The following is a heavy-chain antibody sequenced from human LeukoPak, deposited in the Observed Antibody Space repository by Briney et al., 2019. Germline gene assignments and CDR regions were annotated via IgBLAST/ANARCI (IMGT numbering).Heavy chain of an antibody. CDR1: GYTFTSYG. J-gene: IGHJ5*02. CDR3: AREKSRGYSYGRTNWFDP. D-gene: IGHD5-18*01. Sequence: ASVKVSRKASGYTFTSYGISWVRQAPGQGLEWMGWISAYNGNTNYAQKLQGRVPMTTDTSTSTAYMELRSLRSDDTAVYYCAREKSRGYSYGRTNWFDPWGQGTLVTVSS. CDR2: ISAYNGNT. V-gene: IGHV1-18*04.